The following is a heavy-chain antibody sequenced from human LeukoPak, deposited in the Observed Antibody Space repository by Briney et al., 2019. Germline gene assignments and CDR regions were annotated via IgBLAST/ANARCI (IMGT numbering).Heavy chain of an antibody. CDR1: GGSISSYY. Sequence: SETLSLTCTVSGGSISSYYWSWIRQPPGKGLEWIGYIYYSGSTNYNPSLKSQVTISVDTSKNQFSLKLSSVTAADTAVYYCARRVAAAGTRFDPWGQGTLVTVSS. CDR3: ARRVAAAGTRFDP. J-gene: IGHJ5*02. D-gene: IGHD6-13*01. V-gene: IGHV4-59*08. CDR2: IYYSGST.